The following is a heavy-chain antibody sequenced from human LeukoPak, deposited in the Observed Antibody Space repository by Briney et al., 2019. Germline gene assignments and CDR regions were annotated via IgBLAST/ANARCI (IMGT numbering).Heavy chain of an antibody. CDR1: GFTFSSYG. CDR2: ISYDGSNK. V-gene: IGHV3-30*18. Sequence: GRSLRLSCAASGFTFSSYGMHWVRQAPGTGLEWVAVISYDGSNKYYADSVKGRFTISRDNSKNTLYLQMNSLRAEDTAVYYCAKVEHSSSSSPLDYWGQGTLVTVSS. CDR3: AKVEHSSSSSPLDY. D-gene: IGHD6-13*01. J-gene: IGHJ4*02.